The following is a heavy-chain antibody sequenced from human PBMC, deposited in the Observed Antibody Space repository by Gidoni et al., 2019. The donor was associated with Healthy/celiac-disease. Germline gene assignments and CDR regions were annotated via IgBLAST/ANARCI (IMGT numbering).Heavy chain of an antibody. CDR1: GFTFHDYA. CDR2: ISRNSGSI. CDR3: ARGGTVFAISRDALDI. Sequence: EVQLVESGGGLVQPGRSLRLSCAASGFTFHDYAIHWVRQVPGKGLEWVAGISRNSGSIGYVDSVKGRVTISRDNAKNSLYLQMNSLRPEDTALYYCARGGTVFAISRDALDIWGQGTMITVSS. J-gene: IGHJ3*02. D-gene: IGHD1-1*01. V-gene: IGHV3-9*01.